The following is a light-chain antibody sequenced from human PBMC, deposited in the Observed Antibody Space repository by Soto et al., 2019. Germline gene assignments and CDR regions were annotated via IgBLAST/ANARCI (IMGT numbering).Light chain of an antibody. Sequence: IQLTQSPSSLSASVGDRVTVTCRASQSINIYLNWYQQKPVKAPTLLIYGASTFQSGVPSRFSGGGSRTDFTLTISSLQTEDFATYYCQQSYRSPYTFGQGTKLEI. V-gene: IGKV1-39*01. CDR1: QSINIY. CDR2: GAS. J-gene: IGKJ2*01. CDR3: QQSYRSPYT.